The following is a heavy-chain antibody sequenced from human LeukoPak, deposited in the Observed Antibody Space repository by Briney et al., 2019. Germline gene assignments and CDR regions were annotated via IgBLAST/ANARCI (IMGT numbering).Heavy chain of an antibody. D-gene: IGHD6-13*01. J-gene: IGHJ4*02. Sequence: GTSLRLSCAASGFTFSSYAMHWVRQAPGKGLEWVAAISYDGSNRYYADSVKGRFTISRDNSKNTLYLQMNSLRTEDTAVYYCVRLTAAGRRTDFDYWGQGTLVTVSS. CDR2: ISYDGSNR. CDR3: VRLTAAGRRTDFDY. V-gene: IGHV3-30*04. CDR1: GFTFSSYA.